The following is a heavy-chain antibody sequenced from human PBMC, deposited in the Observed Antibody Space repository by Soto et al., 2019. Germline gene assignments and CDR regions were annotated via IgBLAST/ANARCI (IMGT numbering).Heavy chain of an antibody. CDR3: AIPQRVLFLFGF. V-gene: IGHV3-23*01. CDR1: GLPFKDHA. D-gene: IGHD1-1*01. CDR2: ITVSGDNA. Sequence: GGSLRLSCVVSGLPFKDHAMSWVRQAPGKGLEWVSAITVSGDNALYADSVRGRFTISRDNSKNTLSLQMNNLRDGDSARYFCAIPQRVLFLFGFWGLGTAVTVSS. J-gene: IGHJ4*02.